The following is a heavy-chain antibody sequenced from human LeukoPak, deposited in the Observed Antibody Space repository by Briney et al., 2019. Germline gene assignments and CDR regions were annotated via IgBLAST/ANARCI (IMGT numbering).Heavy chain of an antibody. J-gene: IGHJ2*01. D-gene: IGHD6-19*01. CDR3: AKGARSSGWSAKAGYFDL. CDR1: GFTFSSYA. CDR2: ISGSGGST. V-gene: IGHV3-23*01. Sequence: PGGSLRLSCAASGFTFSSYAMSWVRQAPGKGLEWVSAISGSGGSTYYADSVKGRFTISRDNSKNTLYLHMNSLRAEDTAVYYCAKGARSSGWSAKAGYFDLWGRGTLVTVSS.